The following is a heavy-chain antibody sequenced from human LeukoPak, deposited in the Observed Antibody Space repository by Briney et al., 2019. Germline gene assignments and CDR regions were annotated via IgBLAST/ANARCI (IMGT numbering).Heavy chain of an antibody. J-gene: IGHJ3*02. V-gene: IGHV4-39*07. CDR3: ARDQDAFDI. CDR2: IYYSGST. Sequence: SETLSLTCTVSGGSISTSSYYWGWIRQPPGKGLEWIGSIYYSGSTYYNPSLKSRVTISVDTSKNQFSLKLSSVTAADTAVYYCARDQDAFDIWGQGTMVTVSS. CDR1: GGSISTSSYY.